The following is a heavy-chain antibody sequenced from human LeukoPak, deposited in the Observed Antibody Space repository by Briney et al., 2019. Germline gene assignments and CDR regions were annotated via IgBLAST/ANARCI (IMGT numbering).Heavy chain of an antibody. CDR3: ARLPQWGGTYHFDY. J-gene: IGHJ4*02. CDR2: IYPGDSDT. D-gene: IGHD1-26*01. Sequence: GESLKISCKGPGYSFTNHWIGWVRQMPGKGLEWMGIIYPGDSDTRYSPSFQGQVTISADKSISMAYLQWSSLKASDTAMYYCARLPQWGGTYHFDYWGQGALLTVSS. V-gene: IGHV5-51*01. CDR1: GYSFTNHW.